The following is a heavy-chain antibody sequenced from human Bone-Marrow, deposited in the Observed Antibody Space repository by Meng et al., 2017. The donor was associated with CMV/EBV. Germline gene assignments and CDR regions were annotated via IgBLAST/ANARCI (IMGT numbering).Heavy chain of an antibody. J-gene: IGHJ3*02. CDR2: ISSSSSYI. CDR1: GFTVSSNY. V-gene: IGHV3-21*01. D-gene: IGHD4-11*01. CDR3: AREDYSNYNAFDI. Sequence: GGSLRLSCAASGFTVSSNYMSWVRQAPGKGLEWVSSISSSSSYIYYADSVKGRFTISRDNAKNSLYLQMNSLRAEDTAVYYCAREDYSNYNAFDIWGQGTRVTVSS.